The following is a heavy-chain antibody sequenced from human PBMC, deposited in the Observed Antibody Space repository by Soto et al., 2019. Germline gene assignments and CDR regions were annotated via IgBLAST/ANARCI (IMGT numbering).Heavy chain of an antibody. CDR3: ASGLHNTWTF. Sequence: SETLSLTCAAYGESLSTYFWSWIRQPPGKGLEWIGEVNYSGGRTIYNPSLESRVTISVSTSRDQFSLQLRSVTAADTAVYYCASGLHNTWTFGGQETLVTVSS. CDR2: VNYSGGRT. V-gene: IGHV4-34*01. J-gene: IGHJ4*02. D-gene: IGHD1-1*01. CDR1: GESLSTYF.